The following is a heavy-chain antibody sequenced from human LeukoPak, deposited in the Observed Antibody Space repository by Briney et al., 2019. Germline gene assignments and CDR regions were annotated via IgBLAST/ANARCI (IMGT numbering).Heavy chain of an antibody. V-gene: IGHV3-20*04. CDR3: AKDVGGSYHDY. CDR2: INWNGDIT. J-gene: IGHJ4*02. D-gene: IGHD1-26*01. Sequence: GESLRLSCAASGFMFDDYGMSWVRQAPGKGLEWVSGINWNGDITDYADSVKGRFTISRDNAKNSLYLQMNSLRAEDTALYYCAKDVGGSYHDYWDQGALVTVSS. CDR1: GFMFDDYG.